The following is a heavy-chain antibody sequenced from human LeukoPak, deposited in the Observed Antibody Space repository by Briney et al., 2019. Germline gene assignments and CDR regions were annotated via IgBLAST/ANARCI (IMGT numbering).Heavy chain of an antibody. D-gene: IGHD3-9*01. V-gene: IGHV3-11*01. CDR1: GFTFSDYY. J-gene: IGHJ4*02. CDR3: ARGLKSASLRYFDWLLYLDF. CDR2: ISSSGSTI. Sequence: GGSLRLSCAASGFTFSDYYMSWIRQAPGKGLEWVSYISSSGSTIYYADSVKGRFTISRDNAKNSLYLQMNSLRAEDTALYYCARGLKSASLRYFDWLLYLDFWGPGTLVTVSS.